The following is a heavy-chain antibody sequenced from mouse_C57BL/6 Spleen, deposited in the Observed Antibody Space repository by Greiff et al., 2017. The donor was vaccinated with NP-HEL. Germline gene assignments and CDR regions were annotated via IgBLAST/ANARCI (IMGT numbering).Heavy chain of an antibody. Sequence: VQLKQSGPELVKPGASVKISCKASGYTFTDYYMNWVKQSHGKSLEWIGDINPNNGGTSYNQKFKGKATLTVDKSSSTAYMELRSLTSEDSAVYYCARSGGSSYNWYFDVWGTGTTVTVSS. V-gene: IGHV1-26*01. D-gene: IGHD1-1*01. CDR1: GYTFTDYY. CDR3: ARSGGSSYNWYFDV. CDR2: INPNNGGT. J-gene: IGHJ1*03.